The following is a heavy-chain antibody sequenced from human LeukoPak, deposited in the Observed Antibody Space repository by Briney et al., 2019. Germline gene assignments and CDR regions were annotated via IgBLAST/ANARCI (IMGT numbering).Heavy chain of an antibody. J-gene: IGHJ4*02. CDR3: VRYLIYCSSTSCTRGNFDY. CDR1: GGTFSSYA. CDR2: IIPIFGTA. Sequence: SVKVSCKASGGTFSSYAISWVRQAPGQGLEWMGGIIPIFGTANYAQKFQGRVTITADKSTSTAYMELSSLRSEDTAVYYCVRYLIYCSSTSCTRGNFDYWGQGTLVTVSS. V-gene: IGHV1-69*06. D-gene: IGHD2-2*01.